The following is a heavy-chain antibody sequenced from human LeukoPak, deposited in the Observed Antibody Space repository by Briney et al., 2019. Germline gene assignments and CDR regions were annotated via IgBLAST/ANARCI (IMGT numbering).Heavy chain of an antibody. Sequence: SETLSLTCTVSGGSISNYYWSWIRPPPGKGLGWIGYIYYTGSTNYDPSLKSRVTISVDTPKNQFPLNLNSVTAADTAEYYCARAPGSAYYPYYYMDVWGKGTTVTVSS. D-gene: IGHD6-19*01. CDR1: GGSISNYY. V-gene: IGHV4-59*01. CDR3: ARAPGSAYYPYYYMDV. CDR2: IYYTGST. J-gene: IGHJ6*03.